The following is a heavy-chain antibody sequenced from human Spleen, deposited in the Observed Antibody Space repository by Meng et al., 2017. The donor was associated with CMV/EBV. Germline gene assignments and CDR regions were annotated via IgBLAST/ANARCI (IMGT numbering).Heavy chain of an antibody. CDR3: ARDYYGSGSYYPYYYYYGMDV. Sequence: GGSLRLSCAASGFTFSSYAMSWVRQAPGKGLEWVSYISSSSSTIYYADSVKGRFTISRDNAKNSLYLQMNSLRAEDTAVYYCARDYYGSGSYYPYYYYYGMDVWGQGTTVTVSS. CDR2: ISSSSSTI. D-gene: IGHD3-10*01. V-gene: IGHV3-48*04. CDR1: GFTFSSYA. J-gene: IGHJ6*02.